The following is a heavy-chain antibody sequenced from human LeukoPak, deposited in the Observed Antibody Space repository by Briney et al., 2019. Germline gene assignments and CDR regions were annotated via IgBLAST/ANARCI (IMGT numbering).Heavy chain of an antibody. CDR1: GFTFSSYG. J-gene: IGHJ6*03. CDR3: AKEGGPAGFYYYYYMDV. V-gene: IGHV3-30*02. Sequence: PGGSLRLSCVASGFTFSSYGMHWVRQAPGKGLEWVAFIRYDGSNKYYADSVKGRFAVSRDNSKNTLYLQMNSLRAEDTAVYYCAKEGGPAGFYYYYYMDVWGKGTTVTVSS. CDR2: IRYDGSNK.